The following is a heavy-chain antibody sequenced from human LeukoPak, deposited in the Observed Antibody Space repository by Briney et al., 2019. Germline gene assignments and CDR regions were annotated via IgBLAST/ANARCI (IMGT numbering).Heavy chain of an antibody. CDR1: EFTFSSYW. Sequence: QPGGSLRLSCAASEFTFSSYWMHWVRQAPGKGLVWVSRIKGDGSSTTYADSVKGRFTISRDNAKNTLYLQMNSLKTEDTAVYYCTTELDYSLDYWGQGTLVTVSS. CDR2: IKGDGSST. V-gene: IGHV3-74*01. D-gene: IGHD4-11*01. J-gene: IGHJ4*02. CDR3: TTELDYSLDY.